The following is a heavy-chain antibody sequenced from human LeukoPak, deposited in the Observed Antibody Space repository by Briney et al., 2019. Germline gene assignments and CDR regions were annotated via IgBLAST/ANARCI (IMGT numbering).Heavy chain of an antibody. CDR1: GGSISSYY. Sequence: SXTLSLTCTVSGGSISSYYWRWIRQPRGKGVEGIGYIYYSGSTNYNPSLKRRVTISGETSKNQFSLKLSSVTAADTAVYYCARVRYGSGTHPFDYWGQGTLVTVSS. CDR3: ARVRYGSGTHPFDY. V-gene: IGHV4-59*01. D-gene: IGHD3-10*01. CDR2: IYYSGST. J-gene: IGHJ4*02.